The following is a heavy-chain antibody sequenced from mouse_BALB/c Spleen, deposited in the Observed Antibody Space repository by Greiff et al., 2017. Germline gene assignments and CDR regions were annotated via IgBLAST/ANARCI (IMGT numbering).Heavy chain of an antibody. CDR1: GYSITSDYA. V-gene: IGHV3-2*02. CDR3: ASWDYSWFAY. CDR2: ISYSGST. J-gene: IGHJ3*01. D-gene: IGHD1-1*01. Sequence: VQLKESGPGLVKPSQSLSLTCTVTGYSITSDYAWNWIRQFPGNKLEWMGYISYSGSTSYNPSLKSRISITRDTSKNQFFLQLNSVTTEDTATYYCASWDYSWFAYWGQGTLVTVSA.